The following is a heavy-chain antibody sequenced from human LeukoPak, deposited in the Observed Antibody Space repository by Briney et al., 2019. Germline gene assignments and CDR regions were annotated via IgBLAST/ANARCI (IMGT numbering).Heavy chain of an antibody. CDR3: AGGNAMEV. V-gene: IGHV3-7*03. Sequence: QAGGSLRLSCAVSGFPFSDSWMYWVRQAPGKGLEGVANIKKDGTGISYVDSVRGRFIISRDNARNSRYLQMDSLRVEDTAVYFCAGGNAMEVWGKGTAVTVSS. D-gene: IGHD1-1*01. J-gene: IGHJ6*03. CDR2: IKKDGTGI. CDR1: GFPFSDSW.